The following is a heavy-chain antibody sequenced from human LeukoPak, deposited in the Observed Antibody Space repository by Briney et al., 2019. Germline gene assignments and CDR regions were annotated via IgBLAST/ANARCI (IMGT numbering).Heavy chain of an antibody. D-gene: IGHD6-19*01. CDR1: GFTFSSYS. Sequence: GGSLRLSCAASGFTFSSYSMNCVRQAPEEGLEGVSSIISSRCYIYYADSVQGRFTISRENAKTSLYLKMNSLRAEDTAVYYCARDAGPSSGWHNYFDYWGQGTLVTVSS. CDR2: IISSRCYI. J-gene: IGHJ4*02. CDR3: ARDAGPSSGWHNYFDY. V-gene: IGHV3-21*01.